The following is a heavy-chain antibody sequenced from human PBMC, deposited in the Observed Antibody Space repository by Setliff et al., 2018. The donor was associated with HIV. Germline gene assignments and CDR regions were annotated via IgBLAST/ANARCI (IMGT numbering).Heavy chain of an antibody. CDR3: ATLDY. CDR2: IAPNSGGT. Sequence: ASVKVSCKASGGTFSSYAISWVRQAPGQGLEWMGRIAPNSGGTNYAQKFQGRVTMTTDTSISTAYMELSRLRSDDTAVYYCATLDYWGQGTLVTVSS. J-gene: IGHJ4*02. V-gene: IGHV1-2*06. CDR1: GGTFSSYA.